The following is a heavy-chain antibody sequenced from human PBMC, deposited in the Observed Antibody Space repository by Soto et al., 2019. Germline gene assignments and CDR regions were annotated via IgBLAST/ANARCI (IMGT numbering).Heavy chain of an antibody. J-gene: IGHJ4*02. CDR3: ASGAAAGLPFDY. D-gene: IGHD6-13*01. Sequence: QVQLVQSGAEVKKPGASVKVSCKASGYTFTSYAMHWVRQAPGQRLEWMGWINAGNGNTKYSQKFQGRVTITRDTSASAAYMELSSLRSEDTAVYYCASGAAAGLPFDYWGQGNLVTVSS. CDR1: GYTFTSYA. V-gene: IGHV1-3*01. CDR2: INAGNGNT.